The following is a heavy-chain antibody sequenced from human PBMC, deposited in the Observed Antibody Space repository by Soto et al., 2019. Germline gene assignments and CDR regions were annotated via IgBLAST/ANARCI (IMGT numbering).Heavy chain of an antibody. V-gene: IGHV3-23*01. Sequence: VGSLRLSCAASGFTFSSYAMSWVRQAPGKGLEWVSAISGSGGSTYYADSVKGRFTISRDNAKKSVYLQMNSLRVEDTAIYYCARTWIRFGPNDYWGQGAPVTVSS. D-gene: IGHD3-16*01. CDR3: ARTWIRFGPNDY. CDR1: GFTFSSYA. CDR2: ISGSGGST. J-gene: IGHJ4*02.